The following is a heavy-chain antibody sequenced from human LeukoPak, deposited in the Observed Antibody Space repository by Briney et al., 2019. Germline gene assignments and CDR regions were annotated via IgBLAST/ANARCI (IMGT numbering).Heavy chain of an antibody. Sequence: ASVKVSCKASGYTFTSYYMHWVRQAPGQGLEWMGWISAYNGNTNYAQKLQGRVTMTTDTSTSTAYMELRSLRSDDTAVYYCARDLSSGSYNFDYWGQGTLVTVSS. V-gene: IGHV1-18*04. CDR1: GYTFTSYY. CDR2: ISAYNGNT. D-gene: IGHD3-10*01. CDR3: ARDLSSGSYNFDY. J-gene: IGHJ4*02.